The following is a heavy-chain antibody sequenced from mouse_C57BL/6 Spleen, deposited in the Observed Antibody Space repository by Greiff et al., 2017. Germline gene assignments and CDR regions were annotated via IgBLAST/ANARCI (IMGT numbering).Heavy chain of an antibody. J-gene: IGHJ1*03. CDR3: ARRSNYEYFDV. CDR2: IDPSDSYT. V-gene: IGHV1-69*01. Sequence: QVQLQQPGTELVKPGASVKLSCKASGYTFTSYWMHWVKQRPGQGLEWIGEIDPSDSYTNYNQKFKGKSTLTVDKSSSTAYMQLSSLTSEDSAVYYCARRSNYEYFDVWGTGTTVTVSS. CDR1: GYTFTSYW. D-gene: IGHD2-5*01.